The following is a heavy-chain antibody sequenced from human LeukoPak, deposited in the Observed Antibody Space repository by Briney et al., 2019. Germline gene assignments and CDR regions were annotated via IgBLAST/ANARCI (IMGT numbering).Heavy chain of an antibody. CDR2: INTDGSST. CDR3: ARVKAYYGSGYLSNDAFDI. V-gene: IGHV3-74*01. D-gene: IGHD3-10*01. J-gene: IGHJ3*02. CDR1: RFTFSSYW. Sequence: PGGALRVSRAASRFTFSSYWMHWVRQAPGRGLVWVSRINTDGSSTSYADSVKGRFTISRDNAKNTLYLQMNSLRAEDTAVYYCARVKAYYGSGYLSNDAFDIWGQGTMVTVSS.